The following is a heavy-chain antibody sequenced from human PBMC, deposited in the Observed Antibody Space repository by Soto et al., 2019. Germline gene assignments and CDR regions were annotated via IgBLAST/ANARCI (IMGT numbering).Heavy chain of an antibody. CDR3: ARDKGYCSGGSCYYYDGMDV. CDR1: GYTFTSYA. Sequence: QVQLVQSGAEEKKPGASVKVSCKASGYTFTSYAMHWVRQAPGQRLEWMGWINAGNGNTKYSQKFQGRVTITRDTSESAAYMELSSLRSEDTAVYYCARDKGYCSGGSCYYYDGMDVWGQGTTVTVSS. V-gene: IGHV1-3*05. D-gene: IGHD2-15*01. CDR2: INAGNGNT. J-gene: IGHJ6*02.